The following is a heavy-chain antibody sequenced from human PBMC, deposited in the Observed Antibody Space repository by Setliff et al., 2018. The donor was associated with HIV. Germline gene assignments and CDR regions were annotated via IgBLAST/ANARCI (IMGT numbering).Heavy chain of an antibody. J-gene: IGHJ4*02. D-gene: IGHD4-17*01. CDR3: ARLSPYGDYLLFQY. CDR2: IDTNTANP. V-gene: IGHV7-4-1*02. CDR1: GYTFTNYA. Sequence: ASVKVSCKDSGYTFTNYAMNWLRQAPGQGLEWMGWIDTNTANPTYAQGFTGRFVFSLDTSVSTAFLQISTLKAEDTAVYYCARLSPYGDYLLFQYWGQGTQVTVSS.